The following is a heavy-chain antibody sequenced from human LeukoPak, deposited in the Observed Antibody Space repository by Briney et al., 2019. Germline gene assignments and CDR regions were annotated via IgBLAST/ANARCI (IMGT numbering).Heavy chain of an antibody. CDR1: GESFSGYY. Sequence: SETLSLTCAVYGESFSGYYWSWIRQPPGKGLEWIGYIYYSGSTNYNPSLKSRVTISVDTSKNQFSLKLSSVTAADTAVYYCARETSQKGAHYMDVWGKGTTVTTSS. CDR3: ARETSQKGAHYMDV. D-gene: IGHD3-16*01. V-gene: IGHV4-59*01. J-gene: IGHJ6*03. CDR2: IYYSGST.